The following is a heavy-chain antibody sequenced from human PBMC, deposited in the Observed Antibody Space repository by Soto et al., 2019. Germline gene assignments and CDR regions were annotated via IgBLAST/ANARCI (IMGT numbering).Heavy chain of an antibody. CDR1: VFTFSNYG. V-gene: IGHV3-33*01. CDR2: IWYDGSNK. Sequence: GALRLSSAASVFTFSNYGMHWVRQAPGKGLEWVAVIWYDGSNKYYADSVKGRFTISRDNSKNTLYLHMNSLRAEDTAVYYCASSTSWGQGTLVTVSS. CDR3: ASSTS. J-gene: IGHJ5*02.